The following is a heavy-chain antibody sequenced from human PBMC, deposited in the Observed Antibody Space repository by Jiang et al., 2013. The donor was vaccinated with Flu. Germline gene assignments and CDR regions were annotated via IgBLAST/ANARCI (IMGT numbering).Heavy chain of an antibody. CDR3: AKEMVGITMVRGGVVGAPAAYYFDY. CDR2: ISWNSGSI. J-gene: IGHJ4*02. D-gene: IGHD3-10*01. Sequence: EWVSGISWNSGSIGYADSVKGRFTISRDNAKNSLYLQMNSLRAEDTALYYCAKEMVGITMVRGGVVGAPAAYYFDYWGQGTLVTVSS. V-gene: IGHV3-9*01.